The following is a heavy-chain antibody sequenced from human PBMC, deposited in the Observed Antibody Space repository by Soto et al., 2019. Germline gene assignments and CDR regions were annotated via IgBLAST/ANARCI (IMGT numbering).Heavy chain of an antibody. CDR1: GFTFDDYA. Sequence: LRLSCAASGFTFDDYAMHWVRQAPGKGLEWVSGISWNSGSIGYADSVKGRFTISRDNAKNSLYLQMNSLRAEDTALYYCAKAAHGYSYGYFFYYYYGMDVWGQGTTVTASS. CDR3: AKAAHGYSYGYFFYYYYGMDV. D-gene: IGHD5-18*01. J-gene: IGHJ6*02. V-gene: IGHV3-9*01. CDR2: ISWNSGSI.